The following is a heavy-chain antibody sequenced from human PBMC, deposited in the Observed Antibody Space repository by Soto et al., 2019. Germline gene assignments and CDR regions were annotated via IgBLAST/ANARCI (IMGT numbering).Heavy chain of an antibody. Sequence: SETLSLTCAVYGGSFSGYYWSWIRQPPGKGLEWIGEINHSGSTNYNPSLKSRVTISVDTSKNQFSLKLSSVTAADTAVYYCARDGKELGYSYGKYNWFDPWGQGTLVTVSS. CDR3: ARDGKELGYSYGKYNWFDP. D-gene: IGHD5-18*01. CDR2: INHSGST. V-gene: IGHV4-34*01. CDR1: GGSFSGYY. J-gene: IGHJ5*02.